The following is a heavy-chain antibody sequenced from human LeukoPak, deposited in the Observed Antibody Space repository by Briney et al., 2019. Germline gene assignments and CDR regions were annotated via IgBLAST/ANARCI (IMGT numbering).Heavy chain of an antibody. Sequence: GGSLRLSCSASGFTFSSYGMHWVRQAPGKGLEWVAFIRYDGSNKYYADSVKGRFTISRDNSKNTLYLQMNSLRAEDTAVYYCAKGGYFAMVRGSPNNWFDPWGQGTLVTVSS. CDR2: IRYDGSNK. V-gene: IGHV3-30*02. J-gene: IGHJ5*02. CDR3: AKGGYFAMVRGSPNNWFDP. D-gene: IGHD3-10*01. CDR1: GFTFSSYG.